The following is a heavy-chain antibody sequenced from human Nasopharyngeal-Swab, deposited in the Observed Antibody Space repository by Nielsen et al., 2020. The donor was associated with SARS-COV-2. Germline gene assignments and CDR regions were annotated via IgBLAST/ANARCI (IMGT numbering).Heavy chain of an antibody. CDR2: IIPMFNTP. Sequence: WVRQAPGQGLEWIGGIIPMFNTPNYAQKFQGRVTISADESTSTAYMEVSSLTSEDTAVYYCAKKRGDLLDDHFFDYWGQGTLVTVSS. J-gene: IGHJ4*02. V-gene: IGHV1-69*01. CDR3: AKKRGDLLDDHFFDY. D-gene: IGHD1-26*01.